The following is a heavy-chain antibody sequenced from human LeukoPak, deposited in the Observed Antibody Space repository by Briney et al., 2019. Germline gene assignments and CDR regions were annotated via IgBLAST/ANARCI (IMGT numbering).Heavy chain of an antibody. J-gene: IGHJ4*02. D-gene: IGHD3-22*01. V-gene: IGHV4-34*01. Sequence: SETLSLTCAVYGGSFSGYYWSWIRQPPGKGLEWIGEINHSGSTNYNPSLKSRVTISVDTSKNQFSLKLSSVTAADTAVYYCARGEDDSSAFDYWGQGTLVTVPS. CDR3: ARGEDDSSAFDY. CDR2: INHSGST. CDR1: GGSFSGYY.